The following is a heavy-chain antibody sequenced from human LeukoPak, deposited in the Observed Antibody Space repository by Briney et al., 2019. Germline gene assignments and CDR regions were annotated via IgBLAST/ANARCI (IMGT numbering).Heavy chain of an antibody. D-gene: IGHD3/OR15-3a*01. Sequence: GGSLRLSCSPSGFTFNNYEMNWVRQAPGKGLAWVSYISSSGGTIYYAESVKGRFTISRDNAKNSLYLQMNSLRAEDTAVYYCARDMGTGTDAFDFWGQGTLVTVSS. CDR3: ARDMGTGTDAFDF. J-gene: IGHJ3*01. V-gene: IGHV3-48*03. CDR1: GFTFNNYE. CDR2: ISSSGGTI.